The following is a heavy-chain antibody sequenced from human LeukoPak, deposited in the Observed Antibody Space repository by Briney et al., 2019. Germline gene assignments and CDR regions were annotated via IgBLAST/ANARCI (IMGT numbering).Heavy chain of an antibody. CDR3: ARESLHYDISGYPNVGTFDI. Sequence: ASVKVSCKASGYTFSSYYVHWVRQAPGQGLEGMGMIIPSDGFTSYAQKFQGRVTMTRDMSTSTVYMELSRLRSDDTAVYYCARESLHYDISGYPNVGTFDIWGQGTMVTVSS. CDR2: IIPSDGFT. V-gene: IGHV1-46*01. D-gene: IGHD3-22*01. J-gene: IGHJ3*02. CDR1: GYTFSSYY.